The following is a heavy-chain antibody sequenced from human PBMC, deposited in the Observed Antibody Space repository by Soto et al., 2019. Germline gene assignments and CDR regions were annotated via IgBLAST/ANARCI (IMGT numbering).Heavy chain of an antibody. J-gene: IGHJ6*02. CDR3: ARGGGFVVVPAAENYYGMDV. D-gene: IGHD2-2*01. CDR1: GGTFSSYA. V-gene: IGHV1-69*05. CDR2: IIPIFGTA. Sequence: ASVKVSCKASGGTFSSYAISWVRQAPGQGLEWMGGIIPIFGTANYAQKFQGRVTITTDESTSTAYMELSSLRSEDTAVYYCARGGGFVVVPAAENYYGMDVWGQGTTVTVSS.